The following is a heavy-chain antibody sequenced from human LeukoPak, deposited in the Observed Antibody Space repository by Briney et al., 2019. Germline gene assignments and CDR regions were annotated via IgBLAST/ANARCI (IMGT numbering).Heavy chain of an antibody. Sequence: SQTLSLTCTISGGPIRDGAYFWYWVRQHPGKGLEWIGYISYTGSTHYNPSLESRDTISVDPEDTSRKQFFLRLTSLTAADTAVYYCARQYSPDSSGLTPWGQGTLVTVSS. J-gene: IGHJ5*02. CDR1: GGPIRDGAYF. D-gene: IGHD3-22*01. CDR2: ISYTGST. V-gene: IGHV4-31*03. CDR3: ARQYSPDSSGLTP.